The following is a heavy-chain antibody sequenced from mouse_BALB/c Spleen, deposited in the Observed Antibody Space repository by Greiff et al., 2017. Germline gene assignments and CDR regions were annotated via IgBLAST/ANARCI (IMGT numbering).Heavy chain of an antibody. CDR1: GDSVTSGY. D-gene: IGHD1-1*01. Sequence: EVHLVESGPSLVKPSQTLSLTCSVTGDSVTSGYWNWIRKFPGNKLEYMGYISYSGSTYYNPSLKSRISITRDTSKNQYYLQLNSVTTEDTATYYCARYYYGSSDPLDYWGQGTTLTVSS. V-gene: IGHV3-8*02. J-gene: IGHJ2*01. CDR3: ARYYYGSSDPLDY. CDR2: ISYSGST.